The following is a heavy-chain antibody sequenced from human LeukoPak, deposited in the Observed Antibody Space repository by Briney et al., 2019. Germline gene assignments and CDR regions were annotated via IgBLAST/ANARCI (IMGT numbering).Heavy chain of an antibody. D-gene: IGHD3-22*01. CDR2: IWYDGSNK. CDR3: ARDSGRTYYYDSSGYSNFDY. V-gene: IGHV3-33*01. J-gene: IGHJ4*02. CDR1: GFTFSSSG. Sequence: GGSLRLSCAASGFTFSSSGMHWVREAPGKGLEWVAVIWYDGSNKYYADSVKARLTISRDNSKNTLYLQMNSLRAEETAVYYCARDSGRTYYYDSSGYSNFDYWGQGTLVTVSS.